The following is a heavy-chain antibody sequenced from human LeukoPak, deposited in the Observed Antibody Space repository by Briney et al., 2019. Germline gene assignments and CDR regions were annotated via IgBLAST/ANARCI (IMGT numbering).Heavy chain of an antibody. V-gene: IGHV1-69*04. Sequence: GASVKVSCKASGGTFSSYAISWVRQAPGQGLEWMGRITPIFGIANYAQKFQGRVTITADKSTSTAYMELSSLRSEDTAVYYCARDRPRLGYDSSVYYFDYWGQGTLVTVSS. D-gene: IGHD3-22*01. CDR2: ITPIFGIA. CDR1: GGTFSSYA. J-gene: IGHJ4*02. CDR3: ARDRPRLGYDSSVYYFDY.